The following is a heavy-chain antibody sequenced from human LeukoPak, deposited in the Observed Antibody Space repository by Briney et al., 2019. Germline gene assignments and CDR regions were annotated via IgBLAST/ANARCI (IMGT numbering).Heavy chain of an antibody. Sequence: PSETLSLTCAVYGGSFSGYYWSWIRQPPGKGLEWIGEINHSGSTNYNPSLKSRVTISVDTSKNQFSLKLSSVTAADTAVYYCARGTEEGCYRHWGQGTLVTVSS. CDR3: ARGTEEGCYRH. J-gene: IGHJ4*02. CDR2: INHSGST. V-gene: IGHV4-34*01. D-gene: IGHD2-15*01. CDR1: GGSFSGYY.